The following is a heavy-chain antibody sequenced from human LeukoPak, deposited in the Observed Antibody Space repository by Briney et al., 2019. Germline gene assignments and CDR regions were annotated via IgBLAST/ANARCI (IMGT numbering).Heavy chain of an antibody. CDR3: ASPPRGYSYGLRSYFDY. CDR1: GFTFSSYA. D-gene: IGHD5-18*01. CDR2: ISGNGGST. J-gene: IGHJ4*02. Sequence: GGSLRLSCAASGFTFSSYAMSWVRQAPGKGLEWVSAISGNGGSTYYADSVKGRFTISRDNSKNTLYLQMNSLRAEDTAVYYCASPPRGYSYGLRSYFDYWGQGTLVTVSS. V-gene: IGHV3-23*01.